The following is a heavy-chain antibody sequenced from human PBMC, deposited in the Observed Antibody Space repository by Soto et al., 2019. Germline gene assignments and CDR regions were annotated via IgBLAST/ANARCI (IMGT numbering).Heavy chain of an antibody. CDR1: GGSISSGGYY. CDR3: ARDLRHSPMVRGVIGAFDI. Sequence: PSETLSLTCTVSGGSISSGGYYWSWIRQHPGKGLEWIGYIYYSGSTYYNPSLKSRVTISVDTSKNQFSLKLSSVTAADTAVYYCARDLRHSPMVRGVIGAFDIWGQGTMVTVSS. CDR2: IYYSGST. J-gene: IGHJ3*02. D-gene: IGHD3-10*01. V-gene: IGHV4-31*03.